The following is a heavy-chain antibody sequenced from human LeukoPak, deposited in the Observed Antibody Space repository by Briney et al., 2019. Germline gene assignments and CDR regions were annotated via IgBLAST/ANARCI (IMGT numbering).Heavy chain of an antibody. D-gene: IGHD3-10*01. V-gene: IGHV1-18*01. J-gene: IGHJ3*02. CDR3: AGQSDVRTRRGDDAFDI. CDR2: INTYNGNT. CDR1: GYTFTRYG. Sequence: ASVKVSCKSSGYTFTRYGITWVRRAPGQGLEWMGWINTYNGNTNYAQKLQGRVTITRDTSTSTVYMELRSLRSDDTAVYYCAGQSDVRTRRGDDAFDIWGQGTMVTVSS.